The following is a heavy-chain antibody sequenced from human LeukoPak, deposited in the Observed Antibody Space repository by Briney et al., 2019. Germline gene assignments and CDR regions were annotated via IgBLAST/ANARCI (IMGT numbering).Heavy chain of an antibody. D-gene: IGHD1-26*01. CDR1: GFPFSSHS. V-gene: IGHV3-21*06. Sequence: GGPLRLPCAASGFPFSSHSMNWVRQVPGKGLEWFLSLSRRGQSISYADSVKGRFTISRDNAKSSLYLQMNSLRAEDTAVYYCAVVGALYYFDYWGQGTLVTVSS. CDR2: LSRRGQSI. J-gene: IGHJ4*02. CDR3: AVVGALYYFDY.